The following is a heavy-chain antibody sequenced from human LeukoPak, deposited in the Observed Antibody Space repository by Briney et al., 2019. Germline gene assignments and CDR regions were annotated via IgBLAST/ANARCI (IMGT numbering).Heavy chain of an antibody. CDR3: ATYSSGSPAEYFQH. Sequence: ASVKVSCKASGYTFTGYHMHWVRQAPGQGLEWMGWINPNSGDTNYAQKFQGRVTMTRDTSISTAYMELSRLRSDDTAVYYCATYSSGSPAEYFQHWGQGTLVTVSS. J-gene: IGHJ1*01. D-gene: IGHD6-19*01. CDR2: INPNSGDT. CDR1: GYTFTGYH. V-gene: IGHV1-2*02.